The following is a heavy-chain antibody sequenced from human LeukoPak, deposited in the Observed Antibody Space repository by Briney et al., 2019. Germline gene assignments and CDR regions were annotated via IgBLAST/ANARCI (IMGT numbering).Heavy chain of an antibody. V-gene: IGHV3-21*01. J-gene: IGHJ4*02. Sequence: PGGSLRLSCAASGFTFSSYSMNWVRQAPGKGLEWVSSISSSSSYIYYVDSVKGRFTISRDNAKNSLYLQMNSLRAEDTAVYYCARARGNDYWGQGTLVTVSS. CDR1: GFTFSSYS. CDR2: ISSSSSYI. CDR3: ARARGNDY.